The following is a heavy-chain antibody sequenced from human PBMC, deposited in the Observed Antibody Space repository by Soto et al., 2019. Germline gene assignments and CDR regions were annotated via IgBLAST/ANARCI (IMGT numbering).Heavy chain of an antibody. CDR3: ARVMITYGGVIAAFDI. CDR1: GGTFSSYA. D-gene: IGHD3-16*02. Sequence: GASVKVSCKASGGTFSSYAISWVRQAPGQGLEWMGEIIAIFGTSNYAQKFQGIVTITADEYTSTAYMELSSLRSADTAVYYCARVMITYGGVIAAFDIWGQGTMVTVSS. V-gene: IGHV1-69*13. J-gene: IGHJ3*02. CDR2: IIAIFGTS.